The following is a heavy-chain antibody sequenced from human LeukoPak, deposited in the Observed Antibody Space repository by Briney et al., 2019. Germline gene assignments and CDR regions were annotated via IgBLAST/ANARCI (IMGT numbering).Heavy chain of an antibody. Sequence: SETLSLTCTVSGGSFSPYYWSWIRQPPGKGLEWIGYISDSGTSNYNPSLKSRVTISVDTSKNQFSLRLNSVTAADTAVYFCARDYSGSWYYGMDVWGQGTTVTVSS. D-gene: IGHD1-26*01. CDR3: ARDYSGSWYYGMDV. CDR2: ISDSGTS. J-gene: IGHJ6*02. CDR1: GGSFSPYY. V-gene: IGHV4-59*01.